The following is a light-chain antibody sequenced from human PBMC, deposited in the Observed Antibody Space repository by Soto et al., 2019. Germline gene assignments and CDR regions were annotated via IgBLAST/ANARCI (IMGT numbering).Light chain of an antibody. Sequence: DIQLTQSPSFLSASVGDRAIITCRASQGLRTSQDISDYLAWYQQKPGKAPRLLIYDASTLQSGVPSRYGRSVSATAFTVTISSLQPKDFATYYSKRLNSAPFTFGGGTKVDIK. V-gene: IGKV1-9*01. CDR3: KRLNSAPFT. J-gene: IGKJ4*01. CDR1: QGLRTSQDISDY. CDR2: DAS.